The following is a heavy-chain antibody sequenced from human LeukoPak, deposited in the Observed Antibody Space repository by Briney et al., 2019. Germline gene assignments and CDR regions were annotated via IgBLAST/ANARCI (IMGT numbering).Heavy chain of an antibody. CDR1: GGSTSNYF. J-gene: IGHJ4*02. Sequence: SEALSLTCTVSGGSTSNYFCTWLRQSAGKGLEWIGRIHTSGSTNYNPSLKSRVSMSVDTSKNQFSLKLSSVTAADTAVYYCARDPEGHGYYFDYWGQGALVTVSS. V-gene: IGHV4-4*07. CDR2: IHTSGST. D-gene: IGHD3-3*01. CDR3: ARDPEGHGYYFDY.